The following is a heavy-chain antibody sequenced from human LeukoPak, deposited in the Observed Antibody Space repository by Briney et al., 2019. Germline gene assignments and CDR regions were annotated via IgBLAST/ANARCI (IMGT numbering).Heavy chain of an antibody. J-gene: IGHJ3*01. CDR3: AKDIGSSWYDAFDV. CDR1: RFIFNTFT. Sequence: PGGALRLSCAASRFIFNTFTMNWVRQAPGKGLEWVAVISYDGSNKYYADSVKGRFTISRDNSKNTLHLQMNSLRAEDTAVYYCAKDIGSSWYDAFDVWGQGTMVTVSS. D-gene: IGHD6-13*01. V-gene: IGHV3-33*05. CDR2: ISYDGSNK.